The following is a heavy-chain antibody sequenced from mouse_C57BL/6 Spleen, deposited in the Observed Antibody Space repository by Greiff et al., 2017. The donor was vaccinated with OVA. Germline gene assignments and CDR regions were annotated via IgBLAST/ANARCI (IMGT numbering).Heavy chain of an antibody. CDR1: GYTFTSYW. J-gene: IGHJ2*01. Sequence: QVQLQQPGAELVKPGASVKMSCKASGYTFTSYWITWVKQRPGQGLEWIGDINPGSGSTNYNEKFKSKATLTVDTSSSTAYMQLSSLTCEDSAVYYCARITTVVGYFDYWGQGTTLTVSS. CDR3: ARITTVVGYFDY. CDR2: INPGSGST. D-gene: IGHD1-1*01. V-gene: IGHV1-55*01.